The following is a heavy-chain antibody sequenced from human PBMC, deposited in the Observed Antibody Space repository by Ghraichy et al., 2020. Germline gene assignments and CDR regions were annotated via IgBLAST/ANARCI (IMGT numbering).Heavy chain of an antibody. J-gene: IGHJ3*02. Sequence: SETLSLTCDVYGGSFSNDICNWIRKPQGKGLERLGVITLNGNTNSNPYLTSQLTISVDTSKTKFSLKLSSVTALDTDIYYCASGLWFGEIDAFDTWGQGTMVTVSS. CDR2: ITLNGNT. CDR3: ASGLWFGEIDAFDT. D-gene: IGHD3-10*01. V-gene: IGHV4-34*01. CDR1: GGSFSNDI.